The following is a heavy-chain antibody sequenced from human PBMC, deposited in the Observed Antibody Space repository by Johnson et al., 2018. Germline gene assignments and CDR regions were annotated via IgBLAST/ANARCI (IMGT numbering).Heavy chain of an antibody. J-gene: IGHJ6*02. D-gene: IGHD5-24*01. CDR3: ARDQGYKDVGGMDV. V-gene: IGHV1-46*01. CDR1: GYTFSSYY. CDR2: INPSGGST. Sequence: VQLVESGAEVKEPGASVKVSCKASGYTFSSYYMHWVRQAPGQGIEWMGLINPSGGSTSYAPKFKGRVTMTRDTAISTAYMELSRLSSDDTAVYYCARDQGYKDVGGMDVWGQGTTVTVSS.